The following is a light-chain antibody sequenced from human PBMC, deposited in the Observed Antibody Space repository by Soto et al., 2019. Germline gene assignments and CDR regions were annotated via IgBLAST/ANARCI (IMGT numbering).Light chain of an antibody. Sequence: DIVMTPSPDSLAVSLGERATINCKSSQSVLYSSNNKNYLAWYQQKPGQPPKLLIYWASTREYGVPDRFSGSGSGTDFTLTISSLQAEDVAVYYCQQYYSTPRTFGQGTKVEIK. V-gene: IGKV4-1*01. CDR1: QSVLYSSNNKNY. CDR3: QQYYSTPRT. CDR2: WAS. J-gene: IGKJ1*01.